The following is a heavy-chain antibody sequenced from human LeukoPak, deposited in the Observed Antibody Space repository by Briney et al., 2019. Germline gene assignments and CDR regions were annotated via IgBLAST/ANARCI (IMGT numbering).Heavy chain of an antibody. CDR2: IKQDGSEI. CDR1: GFTFRHYW. V-gene: IGHV3-7*01. D-gene: IGHD1-26*01. Sequence: PGGSLRLSCAASGFTFRHYWMTWVRQAPGKGLEWVANIKQDGSEIYYVDSVKGRFTISRDNAKNSLYLRMNSLRAEDTAVYYCARDGQSGRYTEDDFWGQGTLVTVSS. CDR3: ARDGQSGRYTEDDF. J-gene: IGHJ4*02.